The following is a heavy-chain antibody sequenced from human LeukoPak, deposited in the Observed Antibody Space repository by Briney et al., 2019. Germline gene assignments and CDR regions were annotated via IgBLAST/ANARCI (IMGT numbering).Heavy chain of an antibody. CDR1: GFTFSSYA. CDR3: GKIGGGGYDILTGYYKGIDY. J-gene: IGHJ4*02. Sequence: GGSLRLSCAASGFTFSSYAMSWVRQAPGKGLEWVSAISGSGGSTYYADSVKGRFTISRDNSKNTLYLKMNSLGAEDTAVYYCGKIGGGGYDILTGYYKGIDYWGQGTLVTVSS. V-gene: IGHV3-23*01. D-gene: IGHD3-9*01. CDR2: ISGSGGST.